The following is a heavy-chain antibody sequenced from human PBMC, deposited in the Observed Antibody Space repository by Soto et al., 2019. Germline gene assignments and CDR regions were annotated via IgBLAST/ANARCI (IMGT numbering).Heavy chain of an antibody. D-gene: IGHD2-15*01. J-gene: IGHJ4*02. CDR1: GGSISSGGYY. CDR3: ARLGGEVVAATPRPDGYVVYY. V-gene: IGHV4-31*03. CDR2: IYYSGST. Sequence: QVQLQESGPGLVKPSQTLSLTCTVSGGSISSGGYYWSWIRQHPGKGLEWIGYIYYSGSTYYNPSLKSRVTISVDTSKNQFSLQLSSVTAADTAVYYCARLGGEVVAATPRPDGYVVYYWGQGTLVTVSS.